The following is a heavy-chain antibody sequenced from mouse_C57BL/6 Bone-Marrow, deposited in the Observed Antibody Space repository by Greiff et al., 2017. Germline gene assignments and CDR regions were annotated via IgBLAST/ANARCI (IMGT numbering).Heavy chain of an antibody. CDR3: TTIRVTTVVADY. CDR1: GFNIKDDY. V-gene: IGHV14-4*01. D-gene: IGHD1-1*01. J-gene: IGHJ2*01. Sequence: EVKLGESGAELVRPGASVKLSCTASGFNIKDDYMHWVKQRPEQGLEWIGWIDPENGDTEYASKFQGKATIPADTSSNTAYLQLSSLTSEDTAVYYCTTIRVTTVVADYWGQGTTLTVSS. CDR2: IDPENGDT.